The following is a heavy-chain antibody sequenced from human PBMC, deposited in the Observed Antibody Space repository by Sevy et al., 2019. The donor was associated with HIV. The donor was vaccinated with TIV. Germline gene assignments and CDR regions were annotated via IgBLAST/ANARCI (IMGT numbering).Heavy chain of an antibody. CDR3: ARDHGYSYGTGYYFDY. V-gene: IGHV3-30-3*01. CDR1: GFTFSSYA. J-gene: IGHJ4*02. Sequence: GGSLRLSCAASGFTFSSYAMHWVRQAPGKGLEWVAVISYDGSNKSYADSVKGRFTISRDNSKNTLYLQMNSLRAEDTAVYYCARDHGYSYGTGYYFDYWGQGTLVTVSS. D-gene: IGHD5-18*01. CDR2: ISYDGSNK.